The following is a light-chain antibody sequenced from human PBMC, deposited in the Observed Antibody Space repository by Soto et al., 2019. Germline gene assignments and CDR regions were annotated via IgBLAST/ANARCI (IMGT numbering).Light chain of an antibody. CDR3: QQFNNWPHT. CDR1: QSVNQK. J-gene: IGKJ2*01. V-gene: IGKV3-15*01. Sequence: ETVLTQSPGTLSLSPGESATLSCRASQSVNQKLGWYQQKPGQAPRLLIYVASYRATGIPARFSGSGSGTEYTLTISNLQAEDFAVYYCQQFNNWPHTFGQGTRLEIK. CDR2: VAS.